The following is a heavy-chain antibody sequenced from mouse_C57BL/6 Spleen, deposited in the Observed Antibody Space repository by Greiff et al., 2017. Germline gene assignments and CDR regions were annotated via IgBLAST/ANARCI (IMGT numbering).Heavy chain of an antibody. CDR2: IYPGSGST. Sequence: QVQLQQPGAELVKPGASVKMSCKASGYTFTSYWITWVKQRPGQGLEWIGDIYPGSGSTNYNEKFKSKATLTVDTSSSTAYMQLRSLTSEDSAVYYCARNDPVGDERFDYWGQGTTLTVSS. D-gene: IGHD3-1*01. V-gene: IGHV1-55*01. CDR1: GYTFTSYW. CDR3: ARNDPVGDERFDY. J-gene: IGHJ2*01.